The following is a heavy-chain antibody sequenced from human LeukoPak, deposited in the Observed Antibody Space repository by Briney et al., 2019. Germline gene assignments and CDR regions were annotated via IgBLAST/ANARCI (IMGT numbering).Heavy chain of an antibody. CDR2: ISESGGVT. D-gene: IGHD6-19*01. CDR1: GFTFSGYH. CDR3: VKGGWFDY. V-gene: IGHV3-23*01. Sequence: GGSLRLSCAASGFTFSGYHMNWARQAPGKGLEWVSAISESGGVTQYGDSVKGRFTISRDNSKNTLYLQVNTLRADDTAVYYCVKGGWFDYWGQGTLVTVSS. J-gene: IGHJ4*02.